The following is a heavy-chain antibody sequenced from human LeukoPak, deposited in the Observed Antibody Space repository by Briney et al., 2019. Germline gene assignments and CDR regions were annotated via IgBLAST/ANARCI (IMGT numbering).Heavy chain of an antibody. CDR3: ARLAENDYGDYIDY. J-gene: IGHJ4*02. V-gene: IGHV4-34*01. Sequence: PSETLSLTCAVYGGSFSNYYWSWLRHPPGKGLEWIGEINHSGSTNYNPSLKSRVTISVDTSKNQFSLKLSSVTAADTAVYYCARLAENDYGDYIDYWGQGTLVTVSS. CDR2: INHSGST. D-gene: IGHD4-17*01. CDR1: GGSFSNYY.